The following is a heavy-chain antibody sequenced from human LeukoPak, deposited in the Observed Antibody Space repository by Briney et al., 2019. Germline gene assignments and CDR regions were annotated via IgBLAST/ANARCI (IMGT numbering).Heavy chain of an antibody. V-gene: IGHV1-24*01. CDR2: FDPEVGET. CDR3: AREYSSGWYGDGFAI. J-gene: IGHJ3*02. CDR1: GYTLTELS. Sequence: ASVKVSCKVSGYTLTELSMNWGRQAPGQGREWMGGFDPEVGETIYAPKFQGRVTMTEDTSTDTAYIELSSLRTEDTDVYYCAREYSSGWYGDGFAIWGQGTMVTVSS. D-gene: IGHD6-19*01.